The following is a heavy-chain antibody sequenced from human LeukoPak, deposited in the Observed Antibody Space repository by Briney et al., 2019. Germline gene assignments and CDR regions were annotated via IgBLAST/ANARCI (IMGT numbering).Heavy chain of an antibody. Sequence: SETLSLTCAVYGGSFSGYYWSWIRQPPGKGLEWIGEINHSGSTNYNPSLKSRVTISVDTSKNQFSLKLSSVTAADTAVYYCARSKRDGYNYRGYYFDYWGQGTLVTVSP. V-gene: IGHV4-34*01. D-gene: IGHD5-24*01. CDR3: ARSKRDGYNYRGYYFDY. CDR1: GGSFSGYY. CDR2: INHSGST. J-gene: IGHJ4*02.